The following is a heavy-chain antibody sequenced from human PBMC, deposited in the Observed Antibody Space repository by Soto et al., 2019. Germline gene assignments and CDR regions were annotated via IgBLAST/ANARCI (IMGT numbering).Heavy chain of an antibody. J-gene: IGHJ4*02. CDR2: IIPIFGTA. CDR3: ARGNYYDSSGYYYGTYYFDY. D-gene: IGHD3-22*01. V-gene: IGHV1-69*12. CDR1: GGTFSSYA. Sequence: QVQLVQSGAEVKKPGSSVKVSCKASGGTFSSYAISWVRQAPGQGLEWMGGIIPIFGTANYAQKFQGRVTSTADESTSTAYMELSSLRSEDTAVYYCARGNYYDSSGYYYGTYYFDYWGQGTLVTVSS.